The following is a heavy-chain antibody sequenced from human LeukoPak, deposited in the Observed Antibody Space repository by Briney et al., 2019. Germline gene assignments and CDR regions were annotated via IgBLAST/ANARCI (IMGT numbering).Heavy chain of an antibody. CDR3: ARAYEQWLVRGFDY. CDR2: ISPNSGGT. D-gene: IGHD6-19*01. V-gene: IGHV1-2*02. Sequence: ASVKVSCKASGYTFTGYYMHWVRQAPGQGLEWMGWISPNSGGTKYAQKFQGRVTMTRDTSISTAYMELSRLRSDDTAVYYCARAYEQWLVRGFDYWGQGTLVTVSS. CDR1: GYTFTGYY. J-gene: IGHJ4*02.